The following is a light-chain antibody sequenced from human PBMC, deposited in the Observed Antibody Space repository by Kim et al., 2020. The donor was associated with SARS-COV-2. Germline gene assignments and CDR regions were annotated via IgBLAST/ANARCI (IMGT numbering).Light chain of an antibody. Sequence: DIVMTQSPDSLAVSLGERATINCKSNQSLLYSSNNKNNLGWYQQRPGQPPKLLIYWASTRESGVPDRFSGSGSGTDFTLTISSLQAEDVAVYFCQQYYSSPLTFGGGTKVDIK. V-gene: IGKV4-1*01. J-gene: IGKJ4*01. CDR1: QSLLYSSNNKNN. CDR3: QQYYSSPLT. CDR2: WAS.